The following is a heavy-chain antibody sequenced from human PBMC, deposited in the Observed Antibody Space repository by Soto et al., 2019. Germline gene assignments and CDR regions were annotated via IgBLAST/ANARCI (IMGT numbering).Heavy chain of an antibody. Sequence: SETLSLTCTVSGGFIWGWIRQSPDKGLEWIGYIYNSGRYNYNPSLESRLTISIDTSKNQFSLRLASVTTADTAVYYCARTLPNRQLFDSWSQGTLVTVSS. CDR2: IYNSGRY. J-gene: IGHJ4*02. D-gene: IGHD1-1*01. CDR1: GGFI. V-gene: IGHV4-59*01. CDR3: ARTLPNRQLFDS.